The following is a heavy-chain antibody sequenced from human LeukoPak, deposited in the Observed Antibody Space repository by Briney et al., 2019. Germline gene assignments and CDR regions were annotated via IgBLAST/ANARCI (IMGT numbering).Heavy chain of an antibody. J-gene: IGHJ4*02. CDR2: ISNVGLTT. V-gene: IGHV3-11*01. CDR3: ACDFRYLGHDF. Sequence: GGSLRLSCTASAFTLGDFYMSWIRQAPGKGLEWIAYISNVGLTTYYAESVKGRFTIFRDNAKNSLYLQMNSLRAEDTAVYYCACDFRYLGHDFWGQGTLVTVSS. D-gene: IGHD2-21*02. CDR1: AFTLGDFY.